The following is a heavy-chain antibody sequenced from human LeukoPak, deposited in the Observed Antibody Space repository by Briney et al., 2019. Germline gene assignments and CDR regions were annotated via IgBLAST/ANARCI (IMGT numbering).Heavy chain of an antibody. J-gene: IGHJ4*02. CDR3: AKDYSNIPAPANPLFDY. Sequence: GSLILSCAASGFPFSSYAMSWVRQAPGKGLEWVSGITGSGDTTFYADSVKGRFTISRDNSDNTLYLQMNSLRAEDTALYYCAKDYSNIPAPANPLFDYWGQGTLVTVSS. V-gene: IGHV3-23*01. D-gene: IGHD6-13*01. CDR1: GFPFSSYA. CDR2: ITGSGDTT.